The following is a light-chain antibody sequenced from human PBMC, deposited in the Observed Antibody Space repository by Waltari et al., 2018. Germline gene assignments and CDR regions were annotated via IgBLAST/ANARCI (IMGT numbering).Light chain of an antibody. J-gene: IGLJ3*02. CDR3: CSYAGSDTWV. Sequence: QSALTQPRSVSASPGQSVTITSTGTSHDVGTYQYVSWYQQHPGKAPKLISYDVTERPAGVPDRFSGSKSGDTASLTIAGLQAEDEADYYCCSYAGSDTWVFGGGTKLTVL. CDR1: SHDVGTYQY. CDR2: DVT. V-gene: IGLV2-11*01.